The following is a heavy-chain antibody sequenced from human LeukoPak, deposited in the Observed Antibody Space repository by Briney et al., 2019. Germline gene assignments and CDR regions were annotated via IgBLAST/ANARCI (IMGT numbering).Heavy chain of an antibody. CDR1: GFTFNRFG. J-gene: IGHJ6*04. D-gene: IGHD3-10*02. CDR2: ISDNGRTT. CDR3: AELGITMIGGV. V-gene: IGHV3-23*01. Sequence: GGSLRLSCAASGFTFNRFGMSWVRQAPGKGLEWVSAISDNGRTTYYADSVKGRFTISRDNAKNSLYLQMNSLRAEDTAVYYCAELGITMIGGVWGKGTTVTISS.